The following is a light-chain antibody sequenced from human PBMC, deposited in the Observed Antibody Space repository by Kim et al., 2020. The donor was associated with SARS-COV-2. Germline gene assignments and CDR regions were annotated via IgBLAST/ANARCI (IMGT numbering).Light chain of an antibody. J-gene: IGLJ3*02. CDR3: EADHGSGSNFVLV. V-gene: IGLV9-49*01. Sequence: CTLRSGYSNYKVAWYQQRPGKGSRFVLRVGPGGIVGSKGSGIPDRFSVLGSCMNRYLTVKNIQEEDEGDYHCEADHGSGSNFVLVFGGGTQLTVL. CDR1: SGYSNYK. CDR2: VGPGGIVG.